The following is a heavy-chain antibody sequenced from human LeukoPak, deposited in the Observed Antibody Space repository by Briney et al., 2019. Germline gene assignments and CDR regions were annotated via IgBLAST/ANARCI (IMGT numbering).Heavy chain of an antibody. CDR1: GYTFTSYD. J-gene: IGHJ3*02. CDR3: ARFSGSYIGDAFDI. Sequence: GASVKVSCKASGYTFTSYDTNWVRQATGQGLEWMGWMNPNSGNTGYAQKFQGRVTMTRNTSISTAYMELSSLRSEDTAVYYCARFSGSYIGDAFDIWGQGTMVTVSS. V-gene: IGHV1-8*01. D-gene: IGHD1-26*01. CDR2: MNPNSGNT.